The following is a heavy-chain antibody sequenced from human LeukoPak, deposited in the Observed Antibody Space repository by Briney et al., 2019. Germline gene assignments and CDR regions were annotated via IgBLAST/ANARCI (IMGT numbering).Heavy chain of an antibody. Sequence: ASVKVSCKVSGYTLTELSMHWVRQAPGKGLEWMGGFDPEDGETIYAQKFQGRVTMTEDTSRDTAYMELSSLRSEDTAVYYCATAKDMRLSPDYGDYVAWYFDLWGRGTLVTVSS. V-gene: IGHV1-24*01. CDR3: ATAKDMRLSPDYGDYVAWYFDL. J-gene: IGHJ2*01. D-gene: IGHD4-17*01. CDR2: FDPEDGET. CDR1: GYTLTELS.